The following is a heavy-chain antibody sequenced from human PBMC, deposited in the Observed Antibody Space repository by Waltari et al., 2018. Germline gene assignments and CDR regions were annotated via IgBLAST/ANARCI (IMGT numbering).Heavy chain of an antibody. CDR2: IYYRNST. CDR1: GGAISSSIYY. V-gene: IGHV4-39*07. CDR3: ARDPAPSDYFDS. Sequence: QLQLQESGPGLVRPSETLSLTCTVSGGAISSSIYYWGWIRQPPGKGLEWIGNIYYRNSTYVNPSLKSRVTISXXTSRNQFSLKLTSVTAADTAVXYCARDPAPSDYFDSWGQGTLVTVSS. J-gene: IGHJ4*02. D-gene: IGHD6-6*01.